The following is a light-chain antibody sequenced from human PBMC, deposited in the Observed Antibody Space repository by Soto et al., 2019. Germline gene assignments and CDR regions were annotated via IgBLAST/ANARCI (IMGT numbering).Light chain of an antibody. J-gene: IGKJ4*02. Sequence: IALTKSPATLSLSQGKRSILSCRASQSVSSYLARYQQKPGPPPRLLTYNASNSSTGIPARFSGSGSGTELAVTISSLYPEDCGTHYCRKGIKWPRTFGGGTKVDIK. V-gene: IGKV3-11*01. CDR3: RKGIKWPRT. CDR2: NAS. CDR1: QSVSSY.